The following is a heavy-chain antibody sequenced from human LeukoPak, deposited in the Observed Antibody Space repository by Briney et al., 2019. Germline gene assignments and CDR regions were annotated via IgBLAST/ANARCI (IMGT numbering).Heavy chain of an antibody. CDR2: MNPNSGNT. J-gene: IGHJ4*02. CDR1: GYTFTSYD. D-gene: IGHD3-22*01. V-gene: IGHV1-8*03. Sequence: ASVKVSCKASGYTFTSYDINWVRQATGQGLEWMGWMNPNSGNTGYAQKFQGRGTITRNTSISTAYMELSSLRSEDTAVYYCARGTYYYDSSGYYRYRIFDYWGQGTLVTVSS. CDR3: ARGTYYYDSSGYYRYRIFDY.